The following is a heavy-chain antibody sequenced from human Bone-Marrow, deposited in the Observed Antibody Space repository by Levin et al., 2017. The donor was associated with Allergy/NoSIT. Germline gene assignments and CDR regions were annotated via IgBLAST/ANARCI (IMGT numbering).Heavy chain of an antibody. V-gene: IGHV5-51*01. D-gene: IGHD2-21*02. CDR2: IHPDDSKT. J-gene: IGHJ1*01. CDR3: ATLVYCGVDCSPDYFHT. Sequence: GESLKISCEGFGYNFGSYWVGWVRQMPGKGLEWMGNIHPDDSKTRYSPSFQGQISLSVDSSLRTAYLHWTSLRASDTAVYYCATLVYCGVDCSPDYFHTWGQGSLVTVSS. CDR1: GYNFGSYW.